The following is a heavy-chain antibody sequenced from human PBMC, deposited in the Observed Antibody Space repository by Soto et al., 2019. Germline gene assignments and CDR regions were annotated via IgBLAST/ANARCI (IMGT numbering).Heavy chain of an antibody. J-gene: IGHJ4*02. CDR1: GGSVSSGSYY. CDR3: AYGGDGSSSVDY. Sequence: SETLSLTCTVSGGSVSSGSYYWSWIRQPPGKGLEWIGYIYYSGSTNYNPSLKSRVTISVDTSKNQFSLKLSSVTAADTAVYYCAYGGDGSSSVDYWGQGTLVTVSS. V-gene: IGHV4-61*01. CDR2: IYYSGST. D-gene: IGHD6-6*01.